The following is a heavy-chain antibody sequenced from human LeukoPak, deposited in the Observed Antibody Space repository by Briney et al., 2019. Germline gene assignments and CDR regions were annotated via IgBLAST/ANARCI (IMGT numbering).Heavy chain of an antibody. D-gene: IGHD6-13*01. CDR3: ARVGALSSSWLLY. CDR2: ISSGAATI. CDR1: GFTFSNAW. Sequence: GGSLRLSCAASGFTFSNAWMSWVRQAPGKGLEWVSSISSGAATIYYTDSVQGRFTISRDNAKNSLFLQMNSLRAEDTAVYYCARVGALSSSWLLYWGQGTLVTVSS. V-gene: IGHV3-11*04. J-gene: IGHJ4*02.